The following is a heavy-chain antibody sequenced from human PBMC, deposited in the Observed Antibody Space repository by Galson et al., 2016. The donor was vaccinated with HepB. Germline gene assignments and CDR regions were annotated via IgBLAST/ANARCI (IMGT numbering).Heavy chain of an antibody. CDR3: ARDRRAVALAGLFDY. Sequence: SLRLSCAASGFPFGSYGLSWVRQAPGKGLEWVAFISSTSDYIYYADSVKGRFTISRDNAKNSLSLQMNSLRDEDTAVYYCARDRRAVALAGLFDYWGQGTLVTVPS. CDR2: ISSTSDYI. D-gene: IGHD6-19*01. CDR1: GFPFGSYG. J-gene: IGHJ4*02. V-gene: IGHV3-48*02.